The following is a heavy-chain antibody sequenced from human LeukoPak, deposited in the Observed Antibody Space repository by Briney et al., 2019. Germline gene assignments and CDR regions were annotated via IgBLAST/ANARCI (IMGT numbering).Heavy chain of an antibody. Sequence: GSVKVSCKASGYTFTSYGISWVRQAPGQGLEWMGWISAYNGNTNYAQKLQGRVTMTTDTSTSIAYMELRSLRSDDTAVYYCARVKTPHCSSTSCSGGNWFDPWGQGTLVTVSS. CDR1: GYTFTSYG. D-gene: IGHD2-2*01. CDR3: ARVKTPHCSSTSCSGGNWFDP. J-gene: IGHJ5*02. V-gene: IGHV1-18*01. CDR2: ISAYNGNT.